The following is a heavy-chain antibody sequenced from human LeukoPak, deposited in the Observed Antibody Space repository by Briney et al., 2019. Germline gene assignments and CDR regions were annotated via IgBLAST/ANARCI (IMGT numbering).Heavy chain of an antibody. CDR3: ASIRNTYYYDPDAFDI. J-gene: IGHJ3*02. CDR2: INHSGST. V-gene: IGHV4-34*01. CDR1: GGSFSGYY. D-gene: IGHD3-22*01. Sequence: PSETLTLTCAAYGGSFSGYYWSWIRQPPGKGLEWIGEINHSGSTKYNPSLKSRVSISVDTSKNQFSLKLSSVTAADTGVYYCASIRNTYYYDPDAFDIWGQGTMVTVSS.